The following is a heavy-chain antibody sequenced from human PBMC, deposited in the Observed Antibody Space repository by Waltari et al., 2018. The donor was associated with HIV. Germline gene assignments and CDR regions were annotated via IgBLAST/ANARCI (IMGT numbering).Heavy chain of an antibody. CDR1: GYTYSDYY. CDR2: INPNRGGT. V-gene: IGHV1-2*02. D-gene: IGHD3-22*01. J-gene: IGHJ5*02. Sequence: QVQLVQSGAEVKTPGASVTVSCKASGYTYSDYYMHWVRQAPGQGLDWMGWINPNRGGTIYAETFQGRVTMTRDTSISTSYMGLSRLRFDDTAVYYCARVFRGTVNYFDSRLGHWGQGTLVTVSS. CDR3: ARVFRGTVNYFDSRLGH.